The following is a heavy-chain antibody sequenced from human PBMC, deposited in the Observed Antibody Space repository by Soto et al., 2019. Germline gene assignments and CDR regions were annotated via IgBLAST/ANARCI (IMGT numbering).Heavy chain of an antibody. CDR1: GFNLSSYA. CDR3: AQDSDSSGSTSYGIDV. D-gene: IGHD3-22*01. Sequence: GGSLILSCAASGFNLSSYAMSWVRQAPGMGLEWVSAISGSGGSTYYAESVKGRFTISRGNSKNTLYLQMSSLRAEDTAVYYCAQDSDSSGSTSYGIDVWGQGTTVTVSS. V-gene: IGHV3-23*01. CDR2: ISGSGGST. J-gene: IGHJ6*02.